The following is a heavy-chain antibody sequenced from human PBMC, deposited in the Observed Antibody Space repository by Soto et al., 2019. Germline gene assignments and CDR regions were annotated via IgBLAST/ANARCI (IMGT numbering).Heavy chain of an antibody. D-gene: IGHD3-3*01. CDR3: ARGPHVSRGFWSGYEGGYYYYGMDV. CDR1: GGSFSCYY. CDR2: INHSGST. J-gene: IGHJ6*02. V-gene: IGHV4-34*01. Sequence: PSETLSLTCAVYGGSFSCYYWSWIRQPPGKGLEWIGEINHSGSTNYNPSLKSRVTISVDTSKNQFSLKLSSVTAADTAVYYCARGPHVSRGFWSGYEGGYYYYGMDVWGQGTTVTVSS.